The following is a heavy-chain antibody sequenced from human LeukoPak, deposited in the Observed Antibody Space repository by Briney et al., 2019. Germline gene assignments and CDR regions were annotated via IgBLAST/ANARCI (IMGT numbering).Heavy chain of an antibody. J-gene: IGHJ4*02. CDR3: ARHYYYDSSGYYRLGY. CDR2: LNPNSGNT. Sequence: ASVKVSCKASGYTFTSYGISWVRQATGQGLERMGWLNPNSGNTGYAQKFQGRVTMTRNTSISTAYMELSSLRSEDTAVYYCARHYYYDSSGYYRLGYWGQGTLVTVSS. V-gene: IGHV1-8*02. CDR1: GYTFTSYG. D-gene: IGHD3-22*01.